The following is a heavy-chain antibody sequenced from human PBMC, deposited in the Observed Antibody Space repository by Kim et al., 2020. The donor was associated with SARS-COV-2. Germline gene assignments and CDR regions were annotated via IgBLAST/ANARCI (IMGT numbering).Heavy chain of an antibody. CDR2: IYHSGST. V-gene: IGHV4-4*02. J-gene: IGHJ4*02. D-gene: IGHD1-26*01. CDR1: GGSISSSNW. Sequence: SETLSLTCAVSGGSISSSNWWSWVRQPPGKGLEWIGEIYHSGSTNYNPSLKSRVTISVDKSKNQFSLKLSSVTAADTAVYYCARDCGGSYSLYYFDYWGQGTLVTVSS. CDR3: ARDCGGSYSLYYFDY.